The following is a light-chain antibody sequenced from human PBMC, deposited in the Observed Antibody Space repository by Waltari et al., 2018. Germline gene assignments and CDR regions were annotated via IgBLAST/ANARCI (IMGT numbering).Light chain of an antibody. Sequence: QPALTPPASVSGSAGPSITISCTGTSSDVGAYNYVTSYQQHPGKAPKFIIYAVSYRPSGVSNRFAGSKSGNTASLTISGLQAEDEADYYCCSFSHSSTNYVFGTGTKVTVL. J-gene: IGLJ1*01. CDR2: AVS. CDR3: CSFSHSSTNYV. V-gene: IGLV2-14*03. CDR1: SSDVGAYNY.